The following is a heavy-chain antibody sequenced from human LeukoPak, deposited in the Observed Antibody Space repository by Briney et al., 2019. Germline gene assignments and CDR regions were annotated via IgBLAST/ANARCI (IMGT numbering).Heavy chain of an antibody. J-gene: IGHJ4*02. V-gene: IGHV3-30*18. Sequence: GGSLRLSCAASGFTFSSYGMHWVRQAPGKGLEWVAVISYDGSNNYYADSVKGRFTISRDNSKNTLYLQMNRLRAEDTSVYYCANSDEGSYSGSYRVDYWGQGTLVTVSS. CDR2: ISYDGSNN. CDR1: GFTFSSYG. CDR3: ANSDEGSYSGSYRVDY. D-gene: IGHD1-26*01.